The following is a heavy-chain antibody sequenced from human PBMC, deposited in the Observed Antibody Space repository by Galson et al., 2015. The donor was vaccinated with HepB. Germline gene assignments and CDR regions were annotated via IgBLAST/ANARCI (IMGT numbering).Heavy chain of an antibody. V-gene: IGHV3-30*02. J-gene: IGHJ4*02. Sequence: SLRLSCAASGFIFSNFGMHWVRQAPGKGLEWVALIRFDGSDKYYADSVKGRFTISRDNSKNTLFLQMNSLRLEDTAVYYCWPTVVGSNAFDSWGQGTLVTVSS. CDR3: WPTVVGSNAFDS. CDR2: IRFDGSDK. CDR1: GFIFSNFG. D-gene: IGHD1-26*01.